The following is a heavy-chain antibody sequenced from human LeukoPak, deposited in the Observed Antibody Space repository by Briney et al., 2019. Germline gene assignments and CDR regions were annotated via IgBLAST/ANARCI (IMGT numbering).Heavy chain of an antibody. V-gene: IGHV1-2*02. J-gene: IGHJ6*02. CDR3: ARTRYYDFWSGYLTPNYYYYGMDV. Sequence: ASVKVSCKASGYTFTGYYMHWVRQAPGQGLEWVGWINPNSGGTNYAQKFQGRVTMTRDTSISTAYMELSRLRSDDTAVYYCARTRYYDFWSGYLTPNYYYYGMDVWGQGTTVTVSS. CDR2: INPNSGGT. D-gene: IGHD3-3*01. CDR1: GYTFTGYY.